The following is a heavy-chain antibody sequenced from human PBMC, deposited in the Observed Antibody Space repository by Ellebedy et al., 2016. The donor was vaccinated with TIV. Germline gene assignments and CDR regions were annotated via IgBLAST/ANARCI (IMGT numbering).Heavy chain of an antibody. CDR3: ARCPGDTAMVTCYFDY. D-gene: IGHD5-18*01. J-gene: IGHJ4*02. CDR2: INHSGST. Sequence: MPSETLSLTCAVYGGSFSGYYWSWIRQPPGKGLEWIGEINHSGSTNYNPSLKSRVTVSVDTSKNHFSLKLSSVTAADTAVYYCARCPGDTAMVTCYFDYWGQGTLVTVSS. CDR1: GGSFSGYY. V-gene: IGHV4-34*01.